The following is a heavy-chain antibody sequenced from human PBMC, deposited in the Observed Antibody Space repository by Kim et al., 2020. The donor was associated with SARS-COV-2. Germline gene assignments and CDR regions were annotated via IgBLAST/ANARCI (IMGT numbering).Heavy chain of an antibody. Sequence: SETLSLTCTVSGGSISSGDYYWSWIRQPPGKGLEWIGYIYYSGSTYYNPSLKSRITISVDTSKNQFSLKLSSVTAADTAVYYCARESITIFGVVIQPPYYCYLDVGGRGTAVTVS. CDR3: ARESITIFGVVIQPPYYCYLDV. V-gene: IGHV4-30-4*01. J-gene: IGHJ6*03. CDR2: IYYSGST. CDR1: GGSISSGDYY. D-gene: IGHD3-3*01.